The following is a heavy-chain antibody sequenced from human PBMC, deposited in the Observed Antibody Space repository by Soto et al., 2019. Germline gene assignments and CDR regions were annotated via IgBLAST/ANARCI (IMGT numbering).Heavy chain of an antibody. Sequence: SETLSLTCTVSGGYISSGGYYCSWIRQNPGKGLEWIGYIYYSGSTYYNPSLKSRVTISVDTSKSQFSLKLSSVTAADTAVYYCARELPSIAAAGIDYWGQGTLVTVSS. CDR1: GGYISSGGYY. CDR2: IYYSGST. D-gene: IGHD6-13*01. J-gene: IGHJ4*02. V-gene: IGHV4-31*03. CDR3: ARELPSIAAAGIDY.